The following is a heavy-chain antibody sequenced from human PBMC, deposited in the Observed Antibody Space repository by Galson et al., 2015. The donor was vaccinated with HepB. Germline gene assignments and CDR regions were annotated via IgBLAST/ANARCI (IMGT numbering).Heavy chain of an antibody. Sequence: SLRLSCAASGFTFDSYALHWVRQPPGKGLEWVALIRYDGEDKVYADSVKGRFTFSGDNSKDTLFLQMNSLRPEDTAVYYCAKDRTPYYYGSGNFDFWGQGILVTVSS. J-gene: IGHJ4*02. CDR2: IRYDGEDK. D-gene: IGHD3-10*01. CDR3: AKDRTPYYYGSGNFDF. V-gene: IGHV3-30*02. CDR1: GFTFDSYA.